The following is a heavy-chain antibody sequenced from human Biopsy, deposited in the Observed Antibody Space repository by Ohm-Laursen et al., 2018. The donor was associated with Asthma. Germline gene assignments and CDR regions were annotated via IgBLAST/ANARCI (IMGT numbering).Heavy chain of an antibody. CDR1: GFPLTAYT. J-gene: IGHJ4*02. D-gene: IGHD4-17*01. Sequence: GATVKISCKVSGFPLTAYTFQWVRQARGLGLEWIGGIVLGSGDTNYAQKFQERVTFTRDMSTSTASMELRGLRSEDTAVYFCAAGRTSLNGESLIWGQGTLVSVSS. CDR2: IVLGSGDT. CDR3: AAGRTSLNGESLI. V-gene: IGHV1-58*01.